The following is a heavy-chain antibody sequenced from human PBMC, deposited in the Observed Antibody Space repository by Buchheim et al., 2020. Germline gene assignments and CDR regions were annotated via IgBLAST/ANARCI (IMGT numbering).Heavy chain of an antibody. CDR3: TSISGTSSLDN. Sequence: EVQLLESGGDLVKPGGSLRLSCAASGFTVTNAWMNWVRQAPGKGLEWVGRIRSKSDGGKTDFATPVKGRFTISRDDSENTLYLQMNSLRTEYTAMYYCTSISGTSSLDNWGQGTL. V-gene: IGHV3-15*01. CDR2: IRSKSDGGKT. D-gene: IGHD1-20*01. J-gene: IGHJ4*02. CDR1: GFTVTNAW.